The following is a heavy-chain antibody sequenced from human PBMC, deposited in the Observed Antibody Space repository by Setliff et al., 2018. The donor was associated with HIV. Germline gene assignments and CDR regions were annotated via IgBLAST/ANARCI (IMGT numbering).Heavy chain of an antibody. CDR1: GFTFSSYA. CDR3: VKDWAGELVTFGGFDS. V-gene: IGHV3-23*01. CDR2: INASGGTT. Sequence: HPGGSLRLSCTATGFTFSSYAMGWVRQTPGKGLECVSGINASGGTTYYGDSVKGRFTISRDNPRNTIYLQMDSLRADDTAIYYCVKDWAGELVTFGGFDSWGQGTLVTVSS. D-gene: IGHD3-16*01. J-gene: IGHJ4*02.